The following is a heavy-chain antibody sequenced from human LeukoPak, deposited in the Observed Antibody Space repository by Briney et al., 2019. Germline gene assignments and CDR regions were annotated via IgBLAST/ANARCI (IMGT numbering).Heavy chain of an antibody. CDR2: IKEDGSEK. Sequence: GGSLRLSCAASGFTVSRNYMSWVRQAPGKGLEWVANIKEDGSEKYYVDSVKGRFTISRDNAKNSLFLQMNSLRVEDTAVYYCARDLGYNSGSGSSSPRWYFHSWGQGTLVTVSS. V-gene: IGHV3-7*01. CDR1: GFTVSRNY. D-gene: IGHD3-10*01. CDR3: ARDLGYNSGSGSSSPRWYFHS. J-gene: IGHJ4*02.